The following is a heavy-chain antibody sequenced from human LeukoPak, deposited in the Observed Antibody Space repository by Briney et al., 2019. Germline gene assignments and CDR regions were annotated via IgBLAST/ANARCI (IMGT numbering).Heavy chain of an antibody. CDR1: GFTFSSYA. CDR2: FSGSGGST. J-gene: IGHJ3*02. V-gene: IGHV3-23*01. D-gene: IGHD7-27*01. CDR3: ARDRVELGWGAFEI. Sequence: GGSLRLSCAASGFTFSSYAMSWVRQAPGKGLEWVSSFSGSGGSTYYADSVKGRFTISRDNAKYSLYLQMNSLRAEDTAVYYCARDRVELGWGAFEIWGQGTMVTVSS.